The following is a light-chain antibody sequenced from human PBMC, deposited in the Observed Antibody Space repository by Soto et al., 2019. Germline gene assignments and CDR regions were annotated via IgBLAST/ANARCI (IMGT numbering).Light chain of an antibody. CDR3: SSYTSTSTYV. CDR1: SRDVGGYNY. J-gene: IGLJ1*01. Sequence: QSALTQPASVSGSPGQSISISCTGTSRDVGGYNYVSWYQQHPGKAPKLMIYEVSNRPSGVSNRFSGSKSGITASLTISGLQAEYEADYYCSSYTSTSTYVFGTGTKLTVL. CDR2: EVS. V-gene: IGLV2-14*01.